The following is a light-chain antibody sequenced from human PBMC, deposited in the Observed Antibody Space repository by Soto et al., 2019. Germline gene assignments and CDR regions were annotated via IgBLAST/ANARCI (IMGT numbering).Light chain of an antibody. J-gene: IGKJ5*01. Sequence: DSVMTQSPLSLPVIPGEPASISCWSSQSLLDSNGNNHLNWYLQKPGQSPQVLIYLGSNRASRVPDRFSGSGSGTDFTLKISRVEAEDFGVYYCMQALQTPLTFCQGTRLEMK. CDR1: QSLLDSNGNNH. V-gene: IGKV2-28*01. CDR3: MQALQTPLT. CDR2: LGS.